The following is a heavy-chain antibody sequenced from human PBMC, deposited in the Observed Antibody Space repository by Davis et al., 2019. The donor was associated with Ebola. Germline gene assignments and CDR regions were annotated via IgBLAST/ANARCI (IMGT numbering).Heavy chain of an antibody. CDR1: GGSITTYF. CDR2: IHHSGSA. V-gene: IGHV4-59*12. J-gene: IGHJ3*02. Sequence: PSETLSLTCTVSGGSITTYFWSWIRQPPGKGLEWVGYIHHSGSANSNPSLKSRVTSSIDTSKSQVSLKLTSVTAADTAVYYCARDTRPCGGDCYDDTFDMWGQGTMVIVSS. D-gene: IGHD2-21*01. CDR3: ARDTRPCGGDCYDDTFDM.